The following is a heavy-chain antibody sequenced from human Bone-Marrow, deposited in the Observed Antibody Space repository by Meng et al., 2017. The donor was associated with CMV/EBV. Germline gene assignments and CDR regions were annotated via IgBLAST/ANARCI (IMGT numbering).Heavy chain of an antibody. D-gene: IGHD6-19*01. CDR2: IYGADIA. CDR3: ARGLYTSAWLDY. Sequence: GESLKISCAASGFTVSSNYMSWVRQAPGKGLEWVSIIYGADIAYYADSVKGRFTISRDSSKNTVYLQMNNLRAEDTAVYYCARGLYTSAWLDYWGQGTLVTVSS. V-gene: IGHV3-66*02. CDR1: GFTVSSNY. J-gene: IGHJ4*02.